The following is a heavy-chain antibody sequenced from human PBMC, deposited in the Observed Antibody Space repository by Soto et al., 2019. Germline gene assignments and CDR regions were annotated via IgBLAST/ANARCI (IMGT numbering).Heavy chain of an antibody. CDR1: GLDFSSYG. CDR3: AREPVGRDYAMDV. V-gene: IGHV3-33*01. D-gene: IGHD1-26*01. Sequence: PGGSLRLSCAASGLDFSSYGMHWVRQTPGKGLEWVAVLGFDGGGRYYADSVKGRFTMSRYNSKKMLFLQMVSLSTEVTALYYCAREPVGRDYAMDVWGQGTTVTISS. CDR2: LGFDGGGR. J-gene: IGHJ6*02.